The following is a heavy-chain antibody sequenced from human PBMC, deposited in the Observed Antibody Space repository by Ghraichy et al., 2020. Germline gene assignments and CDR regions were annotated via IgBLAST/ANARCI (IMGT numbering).Heavy chain of an antibody. CDR3: ARDAMGYDFWSGYYIDY. V-gene: IGHV3-48*01. CDR2: ISSSSSTI. J-gene: IGHJ4*02. Sequence: GESLNISCAASGFTFSSYSMNWVRQAPGKGLEWVSYISSSSSTIYYADSVKGRFTISRDNAKNSLYLQMNSLRAEDTAVYYCARDAMGYDFWSGYYIDYWGQGTLVTVSS. D-gene: IGHD3-3*01. CDR1: GFTFSSYS.